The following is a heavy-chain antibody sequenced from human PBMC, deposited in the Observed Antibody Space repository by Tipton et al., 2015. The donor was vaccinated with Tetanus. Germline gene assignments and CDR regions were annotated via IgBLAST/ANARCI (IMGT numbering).Heavy chain of an antibody. J-gene: IGHJ4*02. CDR1: GFTFSDYY. D-gene: IGHD2-2*01. CDR2: LYTSGSP. Sequence: TLSLTCAASGFTFSDYYMSWIRQPAGKGLEWIGRLYTSGSPSYNPSVKSRVTTSVDTSKSQFSLNLTSATAADTAVYFCAGCSATSCYHWGQGALVTVSS. V-gene: IGHV4-4*07. CDR3: AGCSATSCYH.